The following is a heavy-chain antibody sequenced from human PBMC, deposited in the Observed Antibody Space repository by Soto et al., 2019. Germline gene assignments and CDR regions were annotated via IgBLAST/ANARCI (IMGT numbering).Heavy chain of an antibody. V-gene: IGHV6-1*01. Sequence: PSQTLSLTCATSMDSVSNNRATWNWIRQSPSGGLEWLGRTYYRSKWISDYAMSVKGRISINPDTSKNLVSLHLNFVTPEDTAVYYCARDPPDFNSGFDFWGQGTPVTVSS. CDR3: ARDPPDFNSGFDF. CDR1: MDSVSNNRAT. J-gene: IGHJ4*02. D-gene: IGHD1-26*01. CDR2: TYYRSKWIS.